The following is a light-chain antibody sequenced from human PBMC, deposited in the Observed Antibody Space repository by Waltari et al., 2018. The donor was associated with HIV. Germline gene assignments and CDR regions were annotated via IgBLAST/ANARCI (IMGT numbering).Light chain of an antibody. Sequence: QVVLTQSPSASASLGASIKLTCSLSSGHSTYTIAWHQQQPEKGPRFLMRLNYDGSHTKGAGIPDRFSGSSSGAERYLTISTLQSEDEAEYFCQTWATAMHVVFGGGTKLTVL. CDR2: LNYDGSH. V-gene: IGLV4-69*01. J-gene: IGLJ2*01. CDR1: SGHSTYT. CDR3: QTWATAMHVV.